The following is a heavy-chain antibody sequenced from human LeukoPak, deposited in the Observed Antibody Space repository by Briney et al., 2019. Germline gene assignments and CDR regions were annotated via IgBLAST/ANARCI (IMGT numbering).Heavy chain of an antibody. CDR1: GFTFSSYA. Sequence: PGGSLRLSCAASGFTFSSYAMSWVRQAPGKGLEWVSAISGSGGSAYYADSVKGRFTISRDNSKNTLYLQMNSLRAEDTAVYYCAKEGAGYSYGRDPFDYWGPGTLVTVSS. J-gene: IGHJ4*02. V-gene: IGHV3-23*01. CDR2: ISGSGGSA. CDR3: AKEGAGYSYGRDPFDY. D-gene: IGHD5-18*01.